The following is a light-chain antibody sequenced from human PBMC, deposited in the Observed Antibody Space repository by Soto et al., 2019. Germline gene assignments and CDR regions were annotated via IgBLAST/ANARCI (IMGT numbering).Light chain of an antibody. CDR1: QGIGDY. V-gene: IGKV1-27*01. Sequence: DIQMTQSPSSLSPSVGDRVTITCRASQGIGDYLAWYQQKPGKVPKLLIYAAFTLQSGVPSRFSGSGSGTDFTLTISSLQPEDVATYYCQKYNNAPWTFGQGTKVEIK. CDR2: AAF. J-gene: IGKJ1*01. CDR3: QKYNNAPWT.